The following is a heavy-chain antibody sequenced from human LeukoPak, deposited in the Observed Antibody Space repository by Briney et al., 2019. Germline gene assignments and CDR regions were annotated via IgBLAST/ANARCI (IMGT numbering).Heavy chain of an antibody. Sequence: SETLSLTCTVSGGSISSYYWSWIRPPPGKGLEWIGYIYYSGSTNYNPSLKSRVTISVDTSKNQCSLKLSSVTAADTAVYYCARVSLEDGDANFDYWGQGTLVTVSS. J-gene: IGHJ4*02. CDR1: GGSISSYY. CDR2: IYYSGST. CDR3: ARVSLEDGDANFDY. D-gene: IGHD4-17*01. V-gene: IGHV4-59*01.